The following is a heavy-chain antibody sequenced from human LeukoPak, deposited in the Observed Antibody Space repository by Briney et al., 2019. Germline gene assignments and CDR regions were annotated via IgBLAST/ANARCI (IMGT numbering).Heavy chain of an antibody. CDR2: INWNGGST. CDR1: GFTFNSCA. Sequence: GGSLRLSCAASGFTFNSCAMNWVRQAPGKGLEWVSGINWNGGSTGYADSVKGRFTISRDNAKNSLYLQMNSLRAEDTALYYCARRAVVPAAPFDYWGQGTLVTVSS. V-gene: IGHV3-20*04. D-gene: IGHD2-2*01. CDR3: ARRAVVPAAPFDY. J-gene: IGHJ4*02.